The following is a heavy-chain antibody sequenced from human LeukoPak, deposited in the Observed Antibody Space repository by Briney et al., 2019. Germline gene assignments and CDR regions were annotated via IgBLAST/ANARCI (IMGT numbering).Heavy chain of an antibody. CDR1: GGTFSSYA. CDR3: ARRGIRFDSSGWYDY. V-gene: IGHV1-69*05. CDR2: IIPTFGTA. D-gene: IGHD6-19*01. Sequence: GASVKVSCKASGGTFSSYAISWVRQAPGQGLEWMGGIIPTFGTANYALKFQGRVTITTDESTSTAYMELSSLRSEDTAVYYCARRGIRFDSSGWYDYWGQGTLVTVSS. J-gene: IGHJ4*02.